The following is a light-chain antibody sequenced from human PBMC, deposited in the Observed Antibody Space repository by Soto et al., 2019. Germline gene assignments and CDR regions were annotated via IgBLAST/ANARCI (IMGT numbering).Light chain of an antibody. CDR1: QSISRD. CDR3: QQSYRAPLT. CDR2: GAS. Sequence: DIQMTQSPFSLSASVGDRVTITCRGSQSISRDLNWYQQKPGKAPKLLIYGASTLESGVPSRFSGSGSGTDFTLTISSLQPEDFATYYCQQSYRAPLTFGGGTKVEIK. J-gene: IGKJ4*01. V-gene: IGKV1-39*01.